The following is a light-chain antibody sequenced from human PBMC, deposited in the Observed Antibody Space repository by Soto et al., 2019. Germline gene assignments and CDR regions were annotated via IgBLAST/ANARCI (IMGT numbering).Light chain of an antibody. CDR1: SRDIGNYNY. V-gene: IGLV2-14*01. J-gene: IGLJ1*01. Sequence: QSVLTQPASVSGSPGQSVTISCTGTSRDIGNYNYVSWYQHHPGKAPKLMIYEVTSRPSGVSDRFSGSKSGMTASLTISGLQPEHEADYFCASYRSANTLVVFGTGTKVTVL. CDR3: ASYRSANTLVV. CDR2: EVT.